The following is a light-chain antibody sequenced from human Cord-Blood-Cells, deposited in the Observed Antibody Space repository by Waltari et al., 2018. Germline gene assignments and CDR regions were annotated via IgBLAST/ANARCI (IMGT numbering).Light chain of an antibody. Sequence: DIVMTQSPDSLAVSLGERSTINCKSSQSVLYSSNNNNYLAWYQQKPGQPPKLLIDWASTRESGVPDRFSGSGSGTDFTLTISSLQAEDVAVYYCQQYYSTPLTFGGGTKVEIK. CDR3: QQYYSTPLT. J-gene: IGKJ4*01. V-gene: IGKV4-1*01. CDR2: WAS. CDR1: QSVLYSSNNNNY.